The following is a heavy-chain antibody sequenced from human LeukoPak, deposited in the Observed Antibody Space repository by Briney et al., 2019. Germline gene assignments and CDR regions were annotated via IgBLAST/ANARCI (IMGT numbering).Heavy chain of an antibody. CDR3: AREDSSSSVDY. CDR1: GGSISSGGYY. V-gene: IGHV4-30-2*01. J-gene: IGHJ4*02. D-gene: IGHD6-6*01. CDR2: IYHSGST. Sequence: PSETLSLTCTVSGGSISSGGYYWSWIRQPPGKGLEWIGYIYHSGSTYYNPSLKSRVTISVDTSKNQFSLKLSSVTAADTAVYYCAREDSSSSVDYWGQGTLVTVSS.